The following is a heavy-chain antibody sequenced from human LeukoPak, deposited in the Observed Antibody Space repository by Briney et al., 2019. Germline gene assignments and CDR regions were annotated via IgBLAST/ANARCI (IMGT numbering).Heavy chain of an antibody. CDR1: GYTFTSYY. J-gene: IGHJ4*02. CDR3: ARGTYYYDSSGYLDY. CDR2: INPSGGST. Sequence: GASVKVSCKASGYTFTSYYIHWARQAPGQGLEWMGIINPSGGSTSYAQKFQGRVTMTRDTSTSTVYMELSSLRSEDTAVYYCARGTYYYDSSGYLDYWGQGTLVTVSS. V-gene: IGHV1-46*01. D-gene: IGHD3-22*01.